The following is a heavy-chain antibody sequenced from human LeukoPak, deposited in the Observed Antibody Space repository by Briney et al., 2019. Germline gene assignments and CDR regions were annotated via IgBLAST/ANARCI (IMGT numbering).Heavy chain of an antibody. CDR1: GYTFTSYY. CDR2: INPSGGST. V-gene: IGHV1-46*01. CDR3: ARDLSYCSGGSCHHLGY. D-gene: IGHD2-15*01. Sequence: ASVKVSCKASGYTFTSYYMHWVRQAPGQGLGWMGIINPSGGSTSYAQKFQGRVTMTRATSTSTVYMELSSLRSEDTAVYYCARDLSYCSGGSCHHLGYWGQGTLVTVSS. J-gene: IGHJ4*02.